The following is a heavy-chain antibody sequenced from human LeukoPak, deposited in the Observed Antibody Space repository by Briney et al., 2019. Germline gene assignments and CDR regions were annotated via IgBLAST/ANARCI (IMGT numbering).Heavy chain of an antibody. CDR1: GFTFNTYE. V-gene: IGHV3-48*03. CDR3: AREPPYGTWSLDY. Sequence: GGSLRLSCAASGFTFNTYEMNWVRQAPGKGLEWASYISTSGFTIYYADSVKGRFTISRDNAKNSLYLQMNSLRAEDTAVYYCAREPPYGTWSLDYWGQGALVTVSS. CDR2: ISTSGFTI. J-gene: IGHJ4*02. D-gene: IGHD2-15*01.